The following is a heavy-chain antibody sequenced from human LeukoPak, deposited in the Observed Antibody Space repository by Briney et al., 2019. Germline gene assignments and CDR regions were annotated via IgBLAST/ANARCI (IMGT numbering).Heavy chain of an antibody. V-gene: IGHV6-1*01. CDR1: GDSVSSNSAA. J-gene: IGHJ3*02. D-gene: IGHD3-10*01. Sequence: SQTLSLTCAISGDSVSSNSAAWNWMRQSPSRGLEWLGRTYYRSNWYNDYAVSVKSRIIIIPDASKNQFSLQLKSVTPEDTAVYYCARDPTSGGPLPDAFDIWGQGTMVTVSS. CDR2: TYYRSNWYN. CDR3: ARDPTSGGPLPDAFDI.